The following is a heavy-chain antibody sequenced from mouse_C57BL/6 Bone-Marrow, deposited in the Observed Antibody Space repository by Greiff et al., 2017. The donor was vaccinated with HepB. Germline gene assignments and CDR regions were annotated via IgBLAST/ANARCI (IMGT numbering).Heavy chain of an antibody. CDR2: IYPGDGDT. J-gene: IGHJ2*01. D-gene: IGHD2-1*01. CDR1: GYAFSSSW. V-gene: IGHV1-82*01. CDR3: AYYGPLDY. Sequence: QVQLQQSGPELVKPGASVKISCKASGYAFSSSWMNWVKQRPGKGLEWIGRIYPGDGDTNYNGKFKGKATLTADKSSSTAYMQLSSLTSEDSAVYFCAYYGPLDYWGQGTTLTVSS.